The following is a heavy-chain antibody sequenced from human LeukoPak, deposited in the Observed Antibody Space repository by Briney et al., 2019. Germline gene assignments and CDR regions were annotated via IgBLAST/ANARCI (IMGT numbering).Heavy chain of an antibody. CDR2: IKHDGSEK. V-gene: IGHV3-7*01. J-gene: IGHJ6*03. D-gene: IGHD6-13*01. Sequence: GGSLRLSCVASGFTSSNYWMSWVRQAPGKGLEWVANIKHDGSEKYYVDSVKGRFTMSRDNAKNSLYLQMNSLRVEDTAVYYCARGSSKGDYYYYYMDVWGKGTTVTISS. CDR1: GFTSSNYW. CDR3: ARGSSKGDYYYYYMDV.